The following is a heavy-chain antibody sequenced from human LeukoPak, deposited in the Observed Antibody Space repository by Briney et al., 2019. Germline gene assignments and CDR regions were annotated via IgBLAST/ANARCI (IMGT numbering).Heavy chain of an antibody. CDR1: GFTFSSYA. J-gene: IGHJ1*01. CDR3: AKDRYYSYFQH. D-gene: IGHD2/OR15-2a*01. CDR2: ISGSGGST. Sequence: GGSLRLSCAASGFTFSSYAMSWVRQAPGKGLEWVSVISGSGGSTYYADSVKGRFTISRDNSKNTLYLQMNSLRAEDTAIYYCAKDRYYSYFQHWGQGTLVTVSS. V-gene: IGHV3-23*01.